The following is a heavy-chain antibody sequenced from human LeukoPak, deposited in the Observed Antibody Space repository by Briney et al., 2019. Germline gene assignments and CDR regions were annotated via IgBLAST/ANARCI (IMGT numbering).Heavy chain of an antibody. CDR3: AKDLEIVVVPAAMFDY. V-gene: IGHV3-23*01. J-gene: IGHJ4*02. D-gene: IGHD2-2*01. CDR2: ITNDGGST. Sequence: GGSLRLSCAASGFSFTTYAMSWVRQAPGKGLEWVSTITNDGGSTYYADSVKGRFAISRDNSKYTLYLQMNSLRAEDTAVYYCAKDLEIVVVPAAMFDYWGQGTLVTVSS. CDR1: GFSFTTYA.